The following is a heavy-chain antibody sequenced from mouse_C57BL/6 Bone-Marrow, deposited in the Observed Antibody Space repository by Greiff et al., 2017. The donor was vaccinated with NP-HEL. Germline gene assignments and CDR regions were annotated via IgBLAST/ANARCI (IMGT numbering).Heavy chain of an antibody. J-gene: IGHJ4*01. CDR3: ARHGIVRMDY. CDR1: GFTFSDYY. Sequence: EVMLVESGGGLVQPGGSLKLSCAASGFTFSDYYMYWVRQTPEKRLEWVAYISNGGGSTYYPDTVKGRFTISRDNAKNTLYLQMSRLKSEDTAMYYCARHGIVRMDYWGQGTSVTVSS. V-gene: IGHV5-12*01. D-gene: IGHD2-5*01. CDR2: ISNGGGST.